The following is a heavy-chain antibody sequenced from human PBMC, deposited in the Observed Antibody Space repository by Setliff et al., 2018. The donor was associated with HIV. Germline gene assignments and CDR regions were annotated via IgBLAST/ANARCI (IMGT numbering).Heavy chain of an antibody. CDR2: ITPLLGTT. D-gene: IGHD3-10*01. J-gene: IGHJ6*02. Sequence: SVKVSCKASGGTFSSYAISWVRQAPGQGLEWMGGITPLLGTTNYAQKFQGRVTITTDESTNTVYMELSGLRSEDTAVYYCASPSFGDVDYYYGMDVWGQGTTVTVSS. CDR1: GGTFSSYA. CDR3: ASPSFGDVDYYYGMDV. V-gene: IGHV1-69*05.